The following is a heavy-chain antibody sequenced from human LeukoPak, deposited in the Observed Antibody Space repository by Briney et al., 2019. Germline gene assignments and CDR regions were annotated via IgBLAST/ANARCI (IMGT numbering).Heavy chain of an antibody. D-gene: IGHD3-10*01. J-gene: IGHJ6*02. V-gene: IGHV3-23*01. CDR1: RFTFSSYA. CDR2: ISGRGDST. Sequence: GGSLRLSCAASRFTFSSYAMSWVRQAPGKGLEWVSTISGRGDSTYYADSVKGRFTISRDNSKNTVSLQMNSLRAEDTALYYCAKGYAYYYGPGSNYGMDVWGQGTTVTVSS. CDR3: AKGYAYYYGPGSNYGMDV.